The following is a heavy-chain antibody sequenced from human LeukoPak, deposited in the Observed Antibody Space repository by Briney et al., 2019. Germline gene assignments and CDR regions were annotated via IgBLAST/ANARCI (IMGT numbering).Heavy chain of an antibody. V-gene: IGHV3-21*01. CDR3: ARAEGSSLLPVDAFDI. D-gene: IGHD6-13*01. CDR1: GFTFSSYA. J-gene: IGHJ3*02. CDR2: ISSSSSYI. Sequence: PGGSLRLSCAASGFTFSSYAMNWVRQAPGKGLEWVSSISSSSSYIYYADSVKGRFTIARDNAKKSLYLQMNSLRAEDTAVFYCARAEGSSLLPVDAFDIWGQGTVVTVSS.